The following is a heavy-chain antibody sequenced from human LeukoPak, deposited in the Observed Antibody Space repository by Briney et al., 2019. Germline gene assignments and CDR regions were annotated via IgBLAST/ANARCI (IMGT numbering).Heavy chain of an antibody. D-gene: IGHD2-21*02. CDR2: IYYSGST. V-gene: IGHV4-39*01. J-gene: IGHJ4*02. CDR3: ARHGHHGDHDY. Sequence: SQTLSLTCSVSGGSVTSDYYWGWIRQPPGKGLEWIGSIYYSGSTYYNPSLKSRVTISVDTSKNQFSLKLTSVTAADTAVYYCARHGHHGDHDYWGQGTLVTVSS. CDR1: GGSVTSDYY.